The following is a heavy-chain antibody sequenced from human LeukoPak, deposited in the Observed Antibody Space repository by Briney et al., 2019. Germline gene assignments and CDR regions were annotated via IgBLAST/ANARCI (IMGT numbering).Heavy chain of an antibody. CDR3: ARHTYFGNDCYILDF. CDR1: GGSLNGYW. J-gene: IGHJ4*02. D-gene: IGHD2-21*02. Sequence: PSETLSLTCTVSGGSLNGYWGSWIRQPPGQGLEYTGNIYYTGGTTYNPSLKSRVTMSLDASKNQFSLKLNSVTVADAAVYYCARHTYFGNDCYILDFWGQGTLVTVSS. CDR2: IYYTGGT. V-gene: IGHV4-59*08.